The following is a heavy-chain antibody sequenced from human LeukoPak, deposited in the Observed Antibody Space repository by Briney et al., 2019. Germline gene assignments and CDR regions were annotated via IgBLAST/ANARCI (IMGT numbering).Heavy chain of an antibody. CDR3: ARAYRQSHDY. CDR1: GGSISSYY. J-gene: IGHJ4*02. Sequence: PSETLSLTCTVSGGSISSYYWSWIRQPPGKGLEWIGYIFDSGSSNYNPSLKSRVTMSVDTSKNQFSLKLSSVTAADTAVYYCARAYRQSHDYWGQGTLVTVSS. D-gene: IGHD2-21*01. CDR2: IFDSGSS. V-gene: IGHV4-59*01.